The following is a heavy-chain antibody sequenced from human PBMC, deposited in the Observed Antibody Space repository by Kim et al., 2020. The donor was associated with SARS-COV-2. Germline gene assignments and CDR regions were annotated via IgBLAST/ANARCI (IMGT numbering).Heavy chain of an antibody. J-gene: IGHJ4*02. V-gene: IGHV4-59*13. CDR1: GGSISSYY. Sequence: SETLSLTCTVSGGSISSYYWSWIRQPPGKGLEWIGYIYYSGSTNYNPSLKSRVTISVDTSKNQFSLKLSSVTAADTAVYYCASIYSSSWYRRDPFDYWGQGTLVTVSS. D-gene: IGHD6-13*01. CDR3: ASIYSSSWYRRDPFDY. CDR2: IYYSGST.